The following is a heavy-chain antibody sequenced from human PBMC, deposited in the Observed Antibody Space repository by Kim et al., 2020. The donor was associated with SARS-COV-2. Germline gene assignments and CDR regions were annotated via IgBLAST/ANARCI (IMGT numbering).Heavy chain of an antibody. D-gene: IGHD4-17*01. CDR2: INHSGST. V-gene: IGHV4-34*01. CDR1: GGSFSGYY. CDR3: ARSAIEYGDYVQYYYYGM. J-gene: IGHJ6*01. Sequence: SETLSLTCAVYGGSFSGYYWSWIRQPPGKGLEWIGEINHSGSTNYNPSLKSRVTISVDTSKNQFSLKLSSVTAADTAVYYCARSAIEYGDYVQYYYYGM.